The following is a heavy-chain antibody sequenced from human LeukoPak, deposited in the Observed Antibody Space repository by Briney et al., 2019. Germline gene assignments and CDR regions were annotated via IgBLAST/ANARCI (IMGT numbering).Heavy chain of an antibody. CDR1: GGSISSYY. CDR3: ASKEGIAVAGTPY. J-gene: IGHJ4*02. D-gene: IGHD6-19*01. V-gene: IGHV4-34*01. CDR2: INHSGST. Sequence: SETLSLTCTVSGGSISSYYWSWIRQPPGKGLEWIGEINHSGSTNYNPSLKSRVTISVDTSKNQFSLKLSSVTAADTAVYYCASKEGIAVAGTPYWGQGTLVTVSS.